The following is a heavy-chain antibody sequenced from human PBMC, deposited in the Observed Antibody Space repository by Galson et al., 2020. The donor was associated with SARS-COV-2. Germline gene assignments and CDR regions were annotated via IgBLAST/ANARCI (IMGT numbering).Heavy chain of an antibody. CDR2: IKQDGRER. CDR3: ARSAVPWALGSEWFDT. D-gene: IGHD1-26*01. Sequence: GGSLRLSCAASGFTFSTYWMSWVRQAPGKGLEWVANIKQDGRERYYVDSVKGRFTVSRDNSKNSLFLQMNSLTAEDTAVYYCARSAVPWALGSEWFDTWGQGNLVIVSS. V-gene: IGHV3-7*03. J-gene: IGHJ5*01. CDR1: GFTFSTYW.